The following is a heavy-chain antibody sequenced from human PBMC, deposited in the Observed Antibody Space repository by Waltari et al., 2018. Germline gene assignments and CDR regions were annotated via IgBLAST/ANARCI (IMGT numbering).Heavy chain of an antibody. D-gene: IGHD5-12*01. V-gene: IGHV4-39*07. CDR3: VRGYPDIVATISDY. CDR2: FYKSRTT. CDR1: RSSIRNNNYY. Sequence: QLQLQESGPGLVKPSETLSLTCTVSRSSIRNNNYYWGGVRQHQWKWLEWFGSFYKSRTTYYNPSLKIRLTIAVDTSNNQFSLKLNSVTAADTAVYYCVRGYPDIVATISDYWGHGTLVIVSS. J-gene: IGHJ4*01.